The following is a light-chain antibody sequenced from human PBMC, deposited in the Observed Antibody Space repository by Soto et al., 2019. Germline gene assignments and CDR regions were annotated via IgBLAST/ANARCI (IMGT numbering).Light chain of an antibody. CDR2: EGT. Sequence: QPASVSGSPGQSITISCTGTSRDVGSYNLVSWYQQHPGNAPKLIIYEGTKRPSGVSYRFSGSKSGNTASLTISGLQEEDEGDYHCCSFAGSSTYVFGTGTKLTVL. J-gene: IGLJ1*01. CDR3: CSFAGSSTYV. V-gene: IGLV2-23*01. CDR1: SRDVGSYNL.